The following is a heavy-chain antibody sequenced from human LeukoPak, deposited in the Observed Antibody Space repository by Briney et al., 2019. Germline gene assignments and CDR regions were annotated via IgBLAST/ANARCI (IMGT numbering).Heavy chain of an antibody. V-gene: IGHV3-23*01. Sequence: PGGSLSLSCAAYGFTFSSYAMSWVRQAPGKGREWVSAISGSGGSTYYAHSVKGRFTISRDNSTNTLYLQMNSLRAEDTAVYYCAKDGGCSSTSCNYYYYYMDVWGKGTTVTVSS. CDR3: AKDGGCSSTSCNYYYYYMDV. D-gene: IGHD2-2*01. CDR2: ISGSGGST. J-gene: IGHJ6*03. CDR1: GFTFSSYA.